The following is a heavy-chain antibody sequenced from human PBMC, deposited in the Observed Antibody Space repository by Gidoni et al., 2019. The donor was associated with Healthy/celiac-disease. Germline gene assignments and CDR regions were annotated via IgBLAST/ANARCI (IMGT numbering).Heavy chain of an antibody. CDR3: AKDLEWLSLLPGFCFDY. Sequence: QVQLVESGGGVVQPGRSLSLSCAASGFTFGSYGMHWVRQAPGKGLEWVAVIAYDGSNKYYADSVKGRFTISRDNSKNTLYLQMNSLRAEDTAVYYCAKDLEWLSLLPGFCFDYWGQGTLVTVSS. D-gene: IGHD3-3*01. CDR1: GFTFGSYG. V-gene: IGHV3-30*18. CDR2: IAYDGSNK. J-gene: IGHJ4*02.